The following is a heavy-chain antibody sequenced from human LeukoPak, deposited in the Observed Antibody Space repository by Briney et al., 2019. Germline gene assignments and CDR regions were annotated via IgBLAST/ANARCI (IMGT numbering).Heavy chain of an antibody. CDR3: TRGGVDY. CDR2: IRYDGSNN. V-gene: IGHV3-30*02. J-gene: IGHJ4*02. CDR1: GFTFSSYG. Sequence: GGSLRLSCAASGFTFSSYGMHWVRQAPGKGLEWVAFIRYDGSNNYYADSVKGRFTISRDNSKNTLYLQMNSLRAEDTAVYYCTRGGVDYWGQGALVTVSS. D-gene: IGHD3-16*01.